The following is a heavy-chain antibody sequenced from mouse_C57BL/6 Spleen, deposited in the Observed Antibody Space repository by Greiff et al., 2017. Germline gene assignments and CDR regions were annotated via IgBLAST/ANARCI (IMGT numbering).Heavy chain of an antibody. V-gene: IGHV1-15*01. Sequence: VQLQQSGAELVRPGASVTLSCKASGYTFTDYEMHWVKQTPVHGLEWIGAIDPETGGTAYNPKFKGKAILTVAKSSSTAYMELLGLTSEKSAVYSGTREEVITTVVADVWGTGPTVTVSS. D-gene: IGHD1-1*01. CDR2: IDPETGGT. CDR1: GYTFTDYE. CDR3: TREEVITTVVADV. J-gene: IGHJ1*03.